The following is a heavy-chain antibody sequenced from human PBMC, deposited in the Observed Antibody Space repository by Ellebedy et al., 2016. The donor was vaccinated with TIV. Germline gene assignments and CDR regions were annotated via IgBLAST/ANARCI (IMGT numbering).Heavy chain of an antibody. D-gene: IGHD3-3*01. CDR3: ARGVENFGRFDP. J-gene: IGHJ5*02. CDR1: GGSFSGYY. CDR2: INHSGST. V-gene: IGHV4-34*01. Sequence: MPGGSLRLSCAVYGGSFSGYYWSWIRQPPGKGLEWIGEINHSGSTNYNPSLKSRVTISVDTSKNQFSLKLSSVTAADTAVYYCARGVENFGRFDPWGQGTLVTVSS.